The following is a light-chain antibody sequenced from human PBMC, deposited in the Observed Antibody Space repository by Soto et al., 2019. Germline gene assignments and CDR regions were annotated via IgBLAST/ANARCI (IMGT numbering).Light chain of an antibody. CDR1: QSVGSY. J-gene: IGKJ2*01. CDR3: QQYGSSPYT. CDR2: DAS. V-gene: IGKV3-11*01. Sequence: EIVLTQSPATLSLSPGETATLSCRASQSVGSYLAWYQHKPGQAPRLLVYDASTRAIGIPARFSGSGSGTHFTLTISGLQSEDFAVYYCQQYGSSPYTFGQGTKLEIK.